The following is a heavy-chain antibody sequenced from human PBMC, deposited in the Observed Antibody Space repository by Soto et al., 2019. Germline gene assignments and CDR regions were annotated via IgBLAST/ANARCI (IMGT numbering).Heavy chain of an antibody. J-gene: IGHJ4*02. CDR2: IYPGDSDT. Sequence: GESLKISCKGSGYGFTNYWIGWVRQMPGKGLEWMGIIYPGDSDTRYSPSFQGQVIISVDQSISTAYLQWSSLQASDTAMYYCARQDYNYAYFDFWGQGTLVTVSS. CDR1: GYGFTNYW. V-gene: IGHV5-51*01. CDR3: ARQDYNYAYFDF. D-gene: IGHD5-18*01.